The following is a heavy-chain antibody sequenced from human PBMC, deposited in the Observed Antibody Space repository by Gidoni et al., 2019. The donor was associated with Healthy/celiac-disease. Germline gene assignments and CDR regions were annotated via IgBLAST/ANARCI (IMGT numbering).Heavy chain of an antibody. CDR3: ARASIAAEEYYYYYMDV. J-gene: IGHJ6*03. CDR2: A. D-gene: IGHD6-6*01. V-gene: IGHV1-69*01. Sequence: ANYAQKFQGRVTITADESTSTAYMELSSLRSEETAVYYCARASIAAEEYYYYYMDVWGKGTTVTVSS.